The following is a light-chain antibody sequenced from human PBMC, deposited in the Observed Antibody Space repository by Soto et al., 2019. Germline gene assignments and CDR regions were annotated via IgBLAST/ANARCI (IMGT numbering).Light chain of an antibody. V-gene: IGLV2-14*01. J-gene: IGLJ1*01. CDR1: SSDVGGYNH. Sequence: QSVLTQPASVTGSDGQSITISCTGTSSDVGGYNHVSWYQQHPGKAPKLMIYGVSNRPSGVSTRFSGSKSGNTASLTISGLQAEDEADSYCSSYTASSTFVFGTGTKVTVL. CDR3: SSYTASSTFV. CDR2: GVS.